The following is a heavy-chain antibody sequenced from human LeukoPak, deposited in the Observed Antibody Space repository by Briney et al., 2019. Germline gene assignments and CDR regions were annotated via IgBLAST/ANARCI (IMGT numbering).Heavy chain of an antibody. CDR2: ISYDESNK. CDR1: GFTFSTYS. J-gene: IGHJ4*02. Sequence: PGGSLRLSCAASGFTFSTYSMHWVRQAPGKGLEWVAVISYDESNKYYANSVKGRFTSSRDNSKNTLYLQMNNLRAEDTAAYYCAKGSFWGQGTLVTVSS. V-gene: IGHV3-30-3*01. D-gene: IGHD3-10*01. CDR3: AKGSF.